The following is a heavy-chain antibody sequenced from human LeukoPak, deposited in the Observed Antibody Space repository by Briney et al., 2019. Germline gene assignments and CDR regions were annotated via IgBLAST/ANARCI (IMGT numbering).Heavy chain of an antibody. CDR2: IKPRDDST. Sequence: GASVKVSCKAFGFTFSNYHIHWVRQAPGQGLEWMGIIKPRDDSTIYAQKFQGRLIMTWDTSTSTAYMELSSLRSDDTALYYCARDFVWAVDYWGQGSLVTVSS. CDR1: GFTFSNYH. V-gene: IGHV1-46*01. J-gene: IGHJ4*02. D-gene: IGHD3-16*01. CDR3: ARDFVWAVDY.